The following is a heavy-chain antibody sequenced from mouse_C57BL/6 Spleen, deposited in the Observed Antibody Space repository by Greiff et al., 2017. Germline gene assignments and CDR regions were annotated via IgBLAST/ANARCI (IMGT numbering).Heavy chain of an antibody. D-gene: IGHD6-5*01. CDR3: ARRRLWPHFDY. CDR2: IYPGDGDT. Sequence: VKLQESGAELAKPGASVKISCKASGYAFSSYWMNWVKQRPGQGLEWIGQIYPGDGDTNYNGKFKGKATLTAAKSSSTAYMQLSSLDSEDAAVYYCARRRLWPHFDYWGQGTTLTVSS. V-gene: IGHV1-80*01. CDR1: GYAFSSYW. J-gene: IGHJ2*01.